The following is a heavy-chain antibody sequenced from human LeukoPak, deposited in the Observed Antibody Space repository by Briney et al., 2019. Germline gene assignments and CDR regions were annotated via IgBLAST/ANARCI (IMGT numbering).Heavy chain of an antibody. CDR3: ARAFMITFGGAFDY. D-gene: IGHD3-16*01. J-gene: IGHJ4*02. CDR1: GFPFSSYS. V-gene: IGHV3-21*01. Sequence: PGGSLRLSCAASGFPFSSYSMNWVRQAPGKGLEFGSSISSSSNYIYYADSLMGRFTISRDNAKNSLYLQMNSLRAEDTAVYYCARAFMITFGGAFDYWGQGTLVTVSS. CDR2: ISSSSNYI.